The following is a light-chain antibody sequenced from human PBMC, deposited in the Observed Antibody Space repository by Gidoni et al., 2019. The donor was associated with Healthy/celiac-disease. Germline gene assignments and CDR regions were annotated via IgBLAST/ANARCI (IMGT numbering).Light chain of an antibody. CDR3: QQYGSSPGIT. Sequence: EIVLTKSPATLSLSPGERATLSCGASQSVSSSYLAWYQQKPGLAPRLLISDASSRATGIPDRFSGSGSGTDFTLTISRLEPEDFAVYYCQQYGSSPGITFGQGTRLEIK. V-gene: IGKV3D-20*01. J-gene: IGKJ5*01. CDR2: DAS. CDR1: QSVSSSY.